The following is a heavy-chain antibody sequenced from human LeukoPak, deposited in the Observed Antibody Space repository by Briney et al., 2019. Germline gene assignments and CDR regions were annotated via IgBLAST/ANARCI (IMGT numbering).Heavy chain of an antibody. V-gene: IGHV3-23*01. CDR3: AKRMTTVTNFDY. Sequence: GGSLRLPCAASGFTFSSCAMSWVRQAPGKGLEWVSGISGSGGGPIYADSVKGRFTISRDNSKNTLYLQMNSLRAEDTALYYCAKRMTTVTNFDYWGQGTLVTVSS. CDR1: GFTFSSCA. D-gene: IGHD4-17*01. CDR2: ISGSGGGP. J-gene: IGHJ4*02.